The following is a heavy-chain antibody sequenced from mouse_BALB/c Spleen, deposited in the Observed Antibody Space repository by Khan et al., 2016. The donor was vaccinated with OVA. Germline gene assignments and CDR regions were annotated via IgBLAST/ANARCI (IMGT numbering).Heavy chain of an antibody. J-gene: IGHJ3*01. CDR3: ARGGGGERFAY. CDR2: ISTYYGDT. Sequence: QVQLKQSGAELVRPGVSVKISCKGSGYTFTDYTMHWVKQSHAKSLEWIGVISTYYGDTNYNQNFKGKATMTVDKSSNTAYMDLDRLTSEDSAILYCARGGGGERFAYWGQGTLVTVSA. V-gene: IGHV1S137*01. CDR1: GYTFTDYT.